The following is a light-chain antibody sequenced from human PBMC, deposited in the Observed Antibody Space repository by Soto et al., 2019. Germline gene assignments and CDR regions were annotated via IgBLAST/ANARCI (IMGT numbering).Light chain of an antibody. CDR1: QSVSNN. CDR3: QQYNNWPPIT. V-gene: IGKV3-15*01. CDR2: DAS. Sequence: EIMMTQSPATLSVSPGERATLSCRASQSVSNNVAWYQQKPGQAPRHLIYDASTRATRIPARVSGSGAGTDCTLTISSLQSEDLALPYGQQYNNWPPITCGQGTRLEIK. J-gene: IGKJ5*01.